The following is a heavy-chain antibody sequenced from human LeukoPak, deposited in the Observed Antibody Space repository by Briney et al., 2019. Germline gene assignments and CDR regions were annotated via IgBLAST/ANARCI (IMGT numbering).Heavy chain of an antibody. V-gene: IGHV3-23*01. CDR3: AIGVPGVVAATYFDH. CDR2: ISGSGGTT. Sequence: GGSLRLSCAGSGSTFSSYSVTWVRQAPGKGLEWVSSISGSGGTTYNADYVRGRFTLSRDNSKNTVYLQMSRLSAGDTALYYCAIGVPGVVAATYFDHWGQGTLVTVSS. J-gene: IGHJ4*02. CDR1: GSTFSSYS. D-gene: IGHD2-15*01.